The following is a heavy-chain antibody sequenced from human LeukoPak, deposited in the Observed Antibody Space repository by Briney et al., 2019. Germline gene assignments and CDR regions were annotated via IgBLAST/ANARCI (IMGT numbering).Heavy chain of an antibody. CDR1: GFTFSSYA. J-gene: IGHJ4*02. V-gene: IGHV3-23*01. CDR2: ISGSVGST. Sequence: GGSLRLSCAASGFTFSSYAMSWVRQAPGKGLEWVSAISGSVGSTYYGDSGKGRFTIPRDNSKNTLYLQMNSLRAEDTAVYYCAKVSAVAGTFDYWGQGTLVTVSS. D-gene: IGHD6-19*01. CDR3: AKVSAVAGTFDY.